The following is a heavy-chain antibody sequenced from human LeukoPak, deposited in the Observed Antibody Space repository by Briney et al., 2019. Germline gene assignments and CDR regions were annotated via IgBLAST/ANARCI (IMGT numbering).Heavy chain of an antibody. CDR2: ISYSGTNT. CDR3: AKARGNSGTYLDY. CDR1: GFTFSSYA. D-gene: IGHD1-26*01. Sequence: GGSLRLSCAASGFTFSSYAMSWGRQAPGKGLEWVSTISYSGTNTFYADSVKGRFTISRDNSKNTLFLIMNSLRADGTAIYYCAKARGNSGTYLDYWGQGTLVTVSS. V-gene: IGHV3-23*01. J-gene: IGHJ4*02.